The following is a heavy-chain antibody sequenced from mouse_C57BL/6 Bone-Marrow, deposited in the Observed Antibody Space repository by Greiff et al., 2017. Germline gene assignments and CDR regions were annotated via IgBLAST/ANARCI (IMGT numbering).Heavy chain of an antibody. D-gene: IGHD2-4*01. CDR1: GFSLTSYG. V-gene: IGHV2-5*01. J-gene: IGHJ3*01. CDR3: AKNSYYCDYYGGFAY. Sequence: VQLKESGPGLVQPSQSLSITCTVSGFSLTSYGVHWVRQSPGKGLEWLGVIWRGGSTDYTAAFMSRLSITKVNSKSQVFFKMNSLQADDTAIYYCAKNSYYCDYYGGFAYWGQGTLVTVSA. CDR2: IWRGGST.